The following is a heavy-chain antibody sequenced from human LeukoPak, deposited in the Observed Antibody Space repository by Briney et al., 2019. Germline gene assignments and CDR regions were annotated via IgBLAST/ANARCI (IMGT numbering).Heavy chain of an antibody. CDR2: ISSSTSYI. J-gene: IGHJ3*02. CDR3: ARIRGAFDM. D-gene: IGHD3-10*01. Sequence: GGSLRLSCAASGFTFSSYTMNWVRQAPGKGLEWVSSISSSTSYIYYADSVRGRFSISRDNAKNSVFLQMNSLRAEDTAVYYCARIRGAFDMWGQGTMVTVSS. CDR1: GFTFSSYT. V-gene: IGHV3-21*04.